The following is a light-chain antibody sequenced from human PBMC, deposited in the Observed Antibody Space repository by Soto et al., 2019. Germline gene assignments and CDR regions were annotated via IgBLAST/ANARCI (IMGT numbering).Light chain of an antibody. CDR1: SSDVGDYNY. Sequence: QSALTQPRSVSGSPGQSVTISCTGTSSDVGDYNYVSWYQQHPGKAPKFIIYEVSKRPSGVPDRFSGSKSGNTASLTISGLHAEDEADYYCCSYAGTYTVVFGGGTQLTVL. J-gene: IGLJ2*01. V-gene: IGLV2-11*01. CDR3: CSYAGTYTVV. CDR2: EVS.